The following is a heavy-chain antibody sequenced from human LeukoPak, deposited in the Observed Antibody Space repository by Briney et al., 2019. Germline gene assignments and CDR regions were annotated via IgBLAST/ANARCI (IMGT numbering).Heavy chain of an antibody. V-gene: IGHV4-59*08. D-gene: IGHD3-22*01. CDR2: IRYSGSA. J-gene: IGHJ4*02. CDR3: ARLVYDSRGYYFDY. CDR1: GGSISTYY. Sequence: HPSETLSLTCTVSGGSISTYYWSWIRQPPGKGLEWIGYIRYSGSANYNPSLRSRVTISIDASKNQFSLKLSSVTAADTAVYHCARLVYDSRGYYFDYWGQGTLVTVSS.